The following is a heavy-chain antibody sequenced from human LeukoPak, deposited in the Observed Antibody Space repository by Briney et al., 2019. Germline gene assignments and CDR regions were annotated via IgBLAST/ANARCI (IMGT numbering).Heavy chain of an antibody. D-gene: IGHD3-9*01. CDR3: ARDLSSWLHDY. Sequence: GASVKVSCKASGYTFTGYYMHWVRQAPGQGPEWMGWISGYNGNTNYAQKFQGRVTMTTDTSTSTAYMELRSLRSDDTAVYYCARDLSSWLHDYWGQGTLVTVSS. J-gene: IGHJ4*02. CDR1: GYTFTGYY. CDR2: ISGYNGNT. V-gene: IGHV1-18*04.